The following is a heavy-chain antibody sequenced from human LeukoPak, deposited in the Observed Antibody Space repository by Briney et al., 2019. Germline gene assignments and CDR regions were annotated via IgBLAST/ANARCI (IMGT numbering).Heavy chain of an antibody. J-gene: IGHJ4*02. V-gene: IGHV3-48*04. Sequence: PGGSLRLSCAASGFTFSSYSMNWVRQAPGKGLEWVSYISSSSSTIYYADSVKGRFTISRDNAKNSLYLQMNSLRAEDTAVYYCALGGYSSSWLLDYWGQGTLVTVSS. CDR1: GFTFSSYS. CDR2: ISSSSSTI. D-gene: IGHD6-13*01. CDR3: ALGGYSSSWLLDY.